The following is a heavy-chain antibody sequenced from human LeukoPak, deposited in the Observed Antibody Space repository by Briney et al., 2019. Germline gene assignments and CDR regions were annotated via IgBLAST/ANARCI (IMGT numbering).Heavy chain of an antibody. Sequence: GGSLRLSCGASRFTFSNYWMSWVRQAPGKGLMYISRNNGDGSTTNYADVVKGRFTMSRDNVKNTLYLQMNSLRVEDTAVYYCARDPRNVGLAPWGQGTLVTVSS. CDR3: ARDPRNVGLAP. CDR2: NNGDGSTT. D-gene: IGHD2-15*01. V-gene: IGHV3-74*01. CDR1: RFTFSNYW. J-gene: IGHJ5*02.